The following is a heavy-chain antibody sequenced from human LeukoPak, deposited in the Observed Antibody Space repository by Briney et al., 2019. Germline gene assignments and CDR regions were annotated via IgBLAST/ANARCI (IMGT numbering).Heavy chain of an antibody. CDR3: ARDLGSITIFGVANNWFDL. V-gene: IGHV4-59*01. J-gene: IGHJ5*02. D-gene: IGHD3-3*01. CDR1: GGSISSYY. Sequence: KPSETLSLTCTVSGGSISSYYWSWIRQPPGKGLEWIGYIYYSGSTNYNPSLKSRVTISVDTSKNQFSLKLSSVTAADTAVYYCARDLGSITIFGVANNWFDLWGQGTLVTVSS. CDR2: IYYSGST.